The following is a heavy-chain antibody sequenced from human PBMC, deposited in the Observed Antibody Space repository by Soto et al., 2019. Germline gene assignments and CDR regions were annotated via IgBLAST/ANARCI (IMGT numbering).Heavy chain of an antibody. V-gene: IGHV3-30*18. CDR3: AKGDPSRIFGVVLYYYYGMNV. J-gene: IGHJ6*02. CDR1: GFTFSSYG. D-gene: IGHD3-3*01. Sequence: GGSLRLSCAASGFTFSSYGMHWVRQAPGKGLEWVAVISYDGSNKYYADSVKGRFTISRDNSKNTLYLQMNSLRAEDTAVYYCAKGDPSRIFGVVLYYYYGMNVWGQGTTVTVSS. CDR2: ISYDGSNK.